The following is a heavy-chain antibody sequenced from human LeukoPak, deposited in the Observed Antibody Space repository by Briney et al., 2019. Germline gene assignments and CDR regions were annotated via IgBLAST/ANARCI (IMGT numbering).Heavy chain of an antibody. CDR3: ARDRDGGYVDQRVVFWFDP. J-gene: IGHJ5*02. Sequence: ASVKVPCKASGYTFTSYYMHWVRQAPGQGLEWMGIINPSGGSTSYAQKFQGRVTMTRDTSTSTVYMELSSLRSEDTAVYYCARDRDGGYVDQRVVFWFDPWGQGTLVTVSS. V-gene: IGHV1-46*01. CDR1: GYTFTSYY. D-gene: IGHD5-12*01. CDR2: INPSGGST.